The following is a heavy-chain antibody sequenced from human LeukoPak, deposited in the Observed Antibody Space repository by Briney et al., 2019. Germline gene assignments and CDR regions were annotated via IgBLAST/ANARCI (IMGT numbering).Heavy chain of an antibody. Sequence: GGSLRLSCAASGFTFSDFYMSWIRQAPGKGLECVAFIGSSGSTKYADSVQGRFTISRDNTKNSLYLQMHSLRADDSALYYCATEIGVSAASFDVWGQGTMVTVSS. J-gene: IGHJ3*01. CDR1: GFTFSDFY. CDR2: IGSSGST. D-gene: IGHD6-13*01. V-gene: IGHV3-11*01. CDR3: ATEIGVSAASFDV.